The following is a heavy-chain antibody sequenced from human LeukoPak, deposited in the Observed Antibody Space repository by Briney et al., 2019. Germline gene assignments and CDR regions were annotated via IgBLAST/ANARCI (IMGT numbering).Heavy chain of an antibody. D-gene: IGHD3-10*01. CDR2: INHSGST. CDR1: GGSFSGYY. Sequence: NPSETLSLTCAVYGGSFSGYYWSWIRQPPGKGLEWIGEINHSGSTNYNPSLKSRVTISVDTSKNQFSLKLSSVTAADTAVYYCARVITMVRVFYYGMDVWGQGTTVTVSS. CDR3: ARVITMVRVFYYGMDV. J-gene: IGHJ6*02. V-gene: IGHV4-34*01.